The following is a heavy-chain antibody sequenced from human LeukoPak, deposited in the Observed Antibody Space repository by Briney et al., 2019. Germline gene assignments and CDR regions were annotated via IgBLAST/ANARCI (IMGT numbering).Heavy chain of an antibody. J-gene: IGHJ4*02. CDR3: ATGVTLFDY. Sequence: PGGSLRLSCAASGLTASSFAMSWVRQAPGKGLEWVSGISGSGGTTYYADSVKGRFTISRDNSKDTLYLQMNSLRAEDTAVYYCATGVTLFDYWGQGTWSPSPQ. CDR1: GLTASSFA. D-gene: IGHD2-21*02. V-gene: IGHV3-23*01. CDR2: ISGSGGTT.